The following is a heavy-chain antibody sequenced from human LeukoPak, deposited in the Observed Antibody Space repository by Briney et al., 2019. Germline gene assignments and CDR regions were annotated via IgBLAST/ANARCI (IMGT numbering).Heavy chain of an antibody. Sequence: GGSLRLSCAASGFTFSSYSMNWVRQAPGKGLEWVSSISSSSSYIYYADSVKGRFTISRDNAKNSLYLQMNSLRAEDTAVYYCASFKHSGSYSQTRYFDYWGQGTLVTVSS. CDR3: ASFKHSGSYSQTRYFDY. CDR1: GFTFSSYS. CDR2: ISSSSSYI. J-gene: IGHJ4*02. V-gene: IGHV3-21*01. D-gene: IGHD1-26*01.